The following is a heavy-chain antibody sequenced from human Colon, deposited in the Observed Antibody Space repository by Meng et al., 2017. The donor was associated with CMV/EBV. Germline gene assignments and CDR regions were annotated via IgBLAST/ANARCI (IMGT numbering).Heavy chain of an antibody. CDR3: AGIRFLEWGYYGMDV. CDR2: INPKSGDT. J-gene: IGHJ6*02. Sequence: ASVKVSCKASKYTFTDYYIHWVRQAPGQGLEWMGWINPKSGDTKYAQKFQGRVTMTRDTSITTAYMELSSLISDDTAVYYCAGIRFLEWGYYGMDVWGQGTTVTVSS. D-gene: IGHD3-3*01. CDR1: KYTFTDYY. V-gene: IGHV1-2*02.